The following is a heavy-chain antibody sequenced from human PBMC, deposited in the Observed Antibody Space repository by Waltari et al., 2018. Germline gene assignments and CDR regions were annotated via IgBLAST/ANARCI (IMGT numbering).Heavy chain of an antibody. CDR2: IYYSGST. CDR1: GGSISSSSYY. CDR3: AEALFGGSHYYFDY. J-gene: IGHJ4*02. D-gene: IGHD3-3*01. V-gene: IGHV4-39*07. Sequence: QLQLQESGPGLVKPSETLSLTCTVSGGSISSSSYYWGWFRQPPGKGLEWIGSIYYSGSTYYNPSLKSRVTISVDTSKNQFSLKLSSVTAADTAVYYCAEALFGGSHYYFDYWGQGTLVTVSS.